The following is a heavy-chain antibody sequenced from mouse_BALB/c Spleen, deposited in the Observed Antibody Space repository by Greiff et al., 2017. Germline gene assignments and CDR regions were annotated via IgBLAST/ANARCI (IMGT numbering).Heavy chain of an antibody. D-gene: IGHD2-1*01. V-gene: IGHV1S135*01. J-gene: IGHJ4*01. CDR2: IDPFNGGT. Sequence: EVKLMESGPELMKPGASVKISCKASGYSFTSYYMHWVKQSHGKSLEWIGYIDPFNGGTSYNQKFKGKATLTVDKSSSTAYMHLSSLTSEDSAVYYCARYGNYVLDYWGQGTSVTVSS. CDR3: ARYGNYVLDY. CDR1: GYSFTSYY.